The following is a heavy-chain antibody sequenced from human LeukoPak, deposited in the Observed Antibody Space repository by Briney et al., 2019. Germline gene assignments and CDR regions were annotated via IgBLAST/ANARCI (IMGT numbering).Heavy chain of an antibody. Sequence: SETLSLTCAVSGGSISSSYWSWIRQPPGKGLEWIGYIYYSGSTNYNPSLKSRVTISVDTSKNQFSLKLSSVTAADTAVYYCARHHPLPATYYGMDVWGQGTTVTVSS. V-gene: IGHV4-59*08. CDR2: IYYSGST. D-gene: IGHD5-24*01. CDR3: ARHHPLPATYYGMDV. J-gene: IGHJ6*02. CDR1: GGSISSSY.